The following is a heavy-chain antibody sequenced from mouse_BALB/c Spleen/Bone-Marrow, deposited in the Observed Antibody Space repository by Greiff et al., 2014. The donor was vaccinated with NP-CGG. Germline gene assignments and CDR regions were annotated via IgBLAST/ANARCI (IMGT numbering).Heavy chain of an antibody. J-gene: IGHJ4*01. CDR3: ARGNWAAMDY. CDR1: GYTFTSYW. Sequence: QVQLQQSGAELAKPGASVKMSCKASGYTFTSYWMHWVKQRPGQGLEWIGYINPRIGYTEYNQKFKDKATLTADKSSSTAYMQLSSLTSEDSAVYYCARGNWAAMDYWGQGTSVTVSS. V-gene: IGHV1-7*01. CDR2: INPRIGYT. D-gene: IGHD4-1*01.